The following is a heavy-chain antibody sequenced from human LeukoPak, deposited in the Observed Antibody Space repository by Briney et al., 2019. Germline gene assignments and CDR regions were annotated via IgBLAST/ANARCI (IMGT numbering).Heavy chain of an antibody. CDR2: ISHSGST. D-gene: IGHD2-2*03. Sequence: PSETLSLTCAVYAESFSGYSYIWIRQPPGEGLDWIGKISHSGSTNYNPSLKSRVTISINTSKNQFSLKLSSVTAADTAVYYCARGPDGYCSSASCQHYFDYWGQGTLVTVSS. CDR1: AESFSGYS. V-gene: IGHV4-34*01. CDR3: ARGPDGYCSSASCQHYFDY. J-gene: IGHJ4*02.